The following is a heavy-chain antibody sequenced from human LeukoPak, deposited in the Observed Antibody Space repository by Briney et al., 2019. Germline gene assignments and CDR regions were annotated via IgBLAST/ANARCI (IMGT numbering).Heavy chain of an antibody. CDR3: ARAYYYTSSGDDY. CDR1: GFTFSDYW. CDR2: IDSDGSTT. J-gene: IGHJ4*02. Sequence: PGGSLRLSCAASGFTFSDYWMHWVRQAPGKGLVWVSRIDSDGSTTTYADSVKGRFTISRDNAKNTLYLQMNSLRAEDTAVYYCARAYYYTSSGDDYWGQGTQVTVSP. V-gene: IGHV3-74*01. D-gene: IGHD3-22*01.